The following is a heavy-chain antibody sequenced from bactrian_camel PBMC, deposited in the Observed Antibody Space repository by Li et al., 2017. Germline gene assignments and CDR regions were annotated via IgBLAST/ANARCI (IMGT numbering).Heavy chain of an antibody. D-gene: IGHD4*01. CDR3: AASMTTYGGYGPLSTYEYNY. V-gene: IGHV3S7*01. CDR1: GFSFGRSA. J-gene: IGHJ4*01. Sequence: HVQLVESGGELVQPGGTLRLSYAASGFSFGRSAMSWVRQARGKGLEWVSAIYGDSSVVEYADSVKGRFTISRDIAKETLYPQMNSLKPDDTAVYTCAASMTTYGGYGPLSTYEYNYWSQGTQVTVS. CDR2: IYGDSSVV.